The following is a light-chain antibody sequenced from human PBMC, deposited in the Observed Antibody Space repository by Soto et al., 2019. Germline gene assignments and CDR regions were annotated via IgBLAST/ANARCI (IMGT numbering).Light chain of an antibody. CDR3: QQYDRSPL. J-gene: IGKJ4*01. Sequence: EIVLTQSPGALSLSPGERATLSCRASQSVSNSHSAWYQQTPGQALRLLIYVASNRATGVSDRFSGSGSGTDFTLTITRLEPEDSAVYYCQQYDRSPLFGGGTKVEI. CDR2: VAS. V-gene: IGKV3-20*01. CDR1: QSVSNSH.